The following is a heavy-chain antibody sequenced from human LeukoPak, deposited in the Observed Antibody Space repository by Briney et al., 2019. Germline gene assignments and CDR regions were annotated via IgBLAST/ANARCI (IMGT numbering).Heavy chain of an antibody. Sequence: GGSLRLSCTASGFTFSTYWMSWVRQAPGKGLEWVANIKQDGSEKHYVDSVKGRFTISRDNAKNSLYLQMNSLRAEDTAVYYCARGRYDILTGYRFDYWGQGTLVTVSS. J-gene: IGHJ4*02. CDR1: GFTFSTYW. CDR2: IKQDGSEK. D-gene: IGHD3-9*01. V-gene: IGHV3-7*01. CDR3: ARGRYDILTGYRFDY.